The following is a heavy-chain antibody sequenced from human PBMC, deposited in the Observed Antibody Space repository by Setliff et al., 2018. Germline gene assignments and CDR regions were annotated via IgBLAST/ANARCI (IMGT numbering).Heavy chain of an antibody. CDR1: GGSISISTYY. V-gene: IGHV4-39*06. CDR3: ARGGYSRGPPVYYFDY. CDR2: INYSGST. J-gene: IGHJ4*02. D-gene: IGHD5-12*01. Sequence: SETLSLTCTVSGGSISISTYYWGWLRQPPGKGLEWFGSINYSGSTYYNPSLKSRVTRAVDTSKNQFTLQLSAVTAACTAVYYCARGGYSRGPPVYYFDYWGQGTLVTVSS.